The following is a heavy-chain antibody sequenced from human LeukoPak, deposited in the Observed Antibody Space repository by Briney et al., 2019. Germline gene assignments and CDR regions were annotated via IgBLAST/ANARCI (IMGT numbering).Heavy chain of an antibody. CDR1: GISLSSYA. CDR2: ISGSGGNT. V-gene: IGHV3-23*01. Sequence: GGSLRLSCVVSGISLSSYAMSWVRQAPGKGLEWVSAISGSGGNTYYADSVKGRFTISRDNSKNTLYLQMNSLRAEDTAVYYCAKDPGSGSYWDRPWGQGTLVTVSS. D-gene: IGHD3-10*01. CDR3: AKDPGSGSYWDRP. J-gene: IGHJ5*02.